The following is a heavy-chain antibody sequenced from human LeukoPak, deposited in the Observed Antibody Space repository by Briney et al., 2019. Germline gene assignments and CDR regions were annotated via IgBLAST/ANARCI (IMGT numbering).Heavy chain of an antibody. CDR1: GGSISSYY. CDR2: IYYSGST. D-gene: IGHD2-15*01. V-gene: IGHV4-59*08. CDR3: ARLNCSGGSCYPDY. Sequence: SETLSLTCTVSGGSISSYYWSWIRQPPGKGLEWIGYIYYSGSTNYNPSLKSRVTISVDTSKNQFSLKLSSVTAADTAVYYCARLNCSGGSCYPDYWGQGTLVTVSS. J-gene: IGHJ4*02.